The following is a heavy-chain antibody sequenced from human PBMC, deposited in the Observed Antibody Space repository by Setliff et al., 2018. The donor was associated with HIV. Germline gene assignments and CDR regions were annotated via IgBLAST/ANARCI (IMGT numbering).Heavy chain of an antibody. Sequence: ASETLSLTCTVSGGSISSYYWSWIRQPPGKGLEWIAYIYISGTTNYNPSLKSRVTISLDTSRNQFSLKLGSVTAADTAMYYCAREHCSGGSCNGFDIWGQGTMVTVSS. CDR1: GGSISSYY. D-gene: IGHD2-15*01. V-gene: IGHV4-4*09. J-gene: IGHJ3*02. CDR2: IYISGTT. CDR3: AREHCSGGSCNGFDI.